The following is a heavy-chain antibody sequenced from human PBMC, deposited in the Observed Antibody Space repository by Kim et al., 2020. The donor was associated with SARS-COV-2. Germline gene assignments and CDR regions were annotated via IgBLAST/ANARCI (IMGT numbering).Heavy chain of an antibody. J-gene: IGHJ4*02. CDR1: GFTFSSYG. CDR2: IWYDGSNK. Sequence: GGSLRLSCAASGFTFSSYGMHWVRQAPGKGLEWVAVIWYDGSNKYYADSVKGRFTISRDNSKNTLYLQMNSLRAEDTAVYYCAKVSGIAVAAPPGTSWGQGTLVTVSS. V-gene: IGHV3-33*06. CDR3: AKVSGIAVAAPPGTS. D-gene: IGHD6-19*01.